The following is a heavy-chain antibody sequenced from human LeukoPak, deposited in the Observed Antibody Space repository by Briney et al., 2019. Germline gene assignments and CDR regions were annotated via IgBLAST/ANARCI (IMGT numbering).Heavy chain of an antibody. CDR2: ISRSSRHV. V-gene: IGHV3-21*01. J-gene: IGHJ1*01. CDR1: GVTFSDYS. CDR3: VRDFMGMGGTTAYLHH. D-gene: IGHD1-1*01. Sequence: GGSLRLSCAASGVTFSDYSMNWVRQAPGKGLEWVSSISRSSRHVYYGGSVKGRFTISRDNAKNSLFLQMNSLRAEDMAVYYCVRDFMGMGGTTAYLHHWGQGTLVTVSS.